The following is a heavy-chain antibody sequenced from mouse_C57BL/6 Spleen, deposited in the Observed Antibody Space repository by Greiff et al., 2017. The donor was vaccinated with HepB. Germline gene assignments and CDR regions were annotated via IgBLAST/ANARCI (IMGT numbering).Heavy chain of an antibody. CDR3: ARGRTAQSPGFAY. D-gene: IGHD3-2*02. Sequence: VQLQESGPELVKPGASVKISCKASGYAFSSSWMNWVKQRPGKGLEWIGRIYPGDGDTNYNGKFKGKATLTADKSSSTAYMQLSSLTSEDSAVYFCARGRTAQSPGFAYWGQGTLVTVSA. CDR1: GYAFSSSW. V-gene: IGHV1-82*01. J-gene: IGHJ3*01. CDR2: IYPGDGDT.